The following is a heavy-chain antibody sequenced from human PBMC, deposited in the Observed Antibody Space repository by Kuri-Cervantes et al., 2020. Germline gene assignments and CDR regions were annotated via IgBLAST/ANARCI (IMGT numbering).Heavy chain of an antibody. CDR3: ARDRAQNGDLDS. D-gene: IGHD7-27*01. CDR1: GFTFSVCG. Sequence: GESLKISCAASGFTFSVCGMHWVRQAPGKGLEWVAVISYDGNNKYYADSVKGRFTISRDNSKNTLYLQMNSLRAEDTAVYYCARDRAQNGDLDSWGQGTLVTVSS. CDR2: ISYDGNNK. J-gene: IGHJ4*02. V-gene: IGHV3-30-3*01.